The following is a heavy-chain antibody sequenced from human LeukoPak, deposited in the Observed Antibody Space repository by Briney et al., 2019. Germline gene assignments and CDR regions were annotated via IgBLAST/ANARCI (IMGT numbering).Heavy chain of an antibody. CDR2: INPNSGGT. J-gene: IGHJ4*02. CDR3: ARLYSSSSDYFDY. D-gene: IGHD6-6*01. CDR1: GYTFTGYY. Sequence: ASVKVSCKASGYTFTGYYMHWVRQAPGQGREWMGRINPNSGGTNYAQKFQGRVTMPRDTSISTTYIELSSVTAADTAVYYCARLYSSSSDYFDYWGQGTLVTVSS. V-gene: IGHV1-2*06.